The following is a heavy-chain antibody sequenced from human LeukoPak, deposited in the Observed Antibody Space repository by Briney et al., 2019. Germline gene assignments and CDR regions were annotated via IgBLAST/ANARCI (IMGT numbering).Heavy chain of an antibody. J-gene: IGHJ4*02. CDR2: IKRDGTDK. V-gene: IGHV3-7*02. Sequence: GGSLRLSCAASGFAFSTYWMSWVRQAPGKGLEWVANIKRDGTDKYYADSVKGRFTISRDNSKNTLYLQMNSLRAEDTAVYYCAKGLTWAYYYDSSGYYSLDYWGQGTLVTVSS. CDR3: AKGLTWAYYYDSSGYYSLDY. CDR1: GFAFSTYW. D-gene: IGHD3-22*01.